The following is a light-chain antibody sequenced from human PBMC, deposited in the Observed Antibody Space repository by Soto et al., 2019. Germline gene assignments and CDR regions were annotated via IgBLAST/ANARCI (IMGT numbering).Light chain of an antibody. Sequence: DIKMTQSPSTLSASVGDRVTITCRASQSINIFLNWYQQKPGKAPKLLIYAASSLQSGVPSRFSGSGSGTDFTLAISRLEPEDFAVYYCQHYGGAPLTFGQGTRLEIK. CDR3: QHYGGAPLT. CDR1: QSINIF. J-gene: IGKJ5*01. CDR2: AAS. V-gene: IGKV1-39*01.